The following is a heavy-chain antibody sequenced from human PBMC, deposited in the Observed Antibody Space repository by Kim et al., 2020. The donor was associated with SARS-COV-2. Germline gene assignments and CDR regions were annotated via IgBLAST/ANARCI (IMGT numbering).Heavy chain of an antibody. J-gene: IGHJ4*02. CDR2: INHSGRT. CDR3: ARRLSNTSGWGSHYCDL. Sequence: SETLSLTCAVYGGSFSGYYWSWIRQPPGKGLEWIGEINHSGRTNYNPSPKSRVTISVDTSKNQFPLKLTSVTAADTAVYFCARRLSNTSGWGSHYCDLWGQGILVTVSS. V-gene: IGHV4-34*01. CDR1: GGSFSGYY. D-gene: IGHD3-10*01.